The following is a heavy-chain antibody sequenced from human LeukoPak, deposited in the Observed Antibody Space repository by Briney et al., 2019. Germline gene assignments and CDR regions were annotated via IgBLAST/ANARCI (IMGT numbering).Heavy chain of an antibody. J-gene: IGHJ4*02. CDR2: ISYDGSNK. V-gene: IGHV3-30*18. CDR1: GFTFSSYG. D-gene: IGHD2-15*01. CDR3: AKPDDIVVGGFDY. Sequence: PGGSLRLSCAASGFTFSSYGMHWVRQAPGKGLEGVAVISYDGSNKYYADSVKGRFTISRDNSKNTLYLQMNSLRAEDTAVYYCAKPDDIVVGGFDYWGQGTLVTVSS.